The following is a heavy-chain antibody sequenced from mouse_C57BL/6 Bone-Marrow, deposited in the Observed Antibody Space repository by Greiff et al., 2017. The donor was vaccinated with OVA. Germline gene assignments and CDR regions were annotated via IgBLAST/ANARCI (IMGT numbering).Heavy chain of an antibody. Sequence: VQLQQPGAELVKPGASVKLSCKASGYTFTSYWMHWVKQRPGQGLEWIGMIHPNSGSTNYNEKFKSKATLTVDKSSSTAYMQLSSLTSEDSAVYYCGRRGYGSSYWFAYWGQGTLVTVSA. V-gene: IGHV1-64*01. CDR1: GYTFTSYW. J-gene: IGHJ3*01. D-gene: IGHD1-1*01. CDR3: GRRGYGSSYWFAY. CDR2: IHPNSGST.